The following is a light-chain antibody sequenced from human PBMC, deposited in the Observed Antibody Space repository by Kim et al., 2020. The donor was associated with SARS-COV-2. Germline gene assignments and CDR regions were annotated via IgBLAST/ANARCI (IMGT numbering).Light chain of an antibody. J-gene: IGLJ2*01. CDR2: QDT. CDR1: RFVDKY. Sequence: SVSPGQTANITCSGDRFVDKYVCWYQQKPGQSPVLVIYQDTKRPAGIPERFSGSTFGNTATLTIRGTQVLDEADYYCQSWDTRNVVFGGGTQLTVL. CDR3: QSWDTRNVV. V-gene: IGLV3-1*01.